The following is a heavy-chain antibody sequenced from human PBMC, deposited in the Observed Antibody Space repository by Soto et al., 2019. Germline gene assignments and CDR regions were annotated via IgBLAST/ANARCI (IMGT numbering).Heavy chain of an antibody. V-gene: IGHV1-69*01. J-gene: IGHJ5*02. CDR1: GGTFSSYA. D-gene: IGHD3-3*01. CDR2: IIPIFGTA. CDR3: ARAPGEQFLEWLGWFDP. Sequence: QVQLVRSGAEVKKPGSSVKVSCKASGGTFSSYAISWVRQAPGQGLEWMGGIIPIFGTANYAQKFQGRVTITADESTSTAYMELSSLRSEDTAVYYCARAPGEQFLEWLGWFDPWGQGTLVTVSS.